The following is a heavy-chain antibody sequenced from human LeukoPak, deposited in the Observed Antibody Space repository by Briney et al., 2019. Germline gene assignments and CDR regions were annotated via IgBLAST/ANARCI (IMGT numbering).Heavy chain of an antibody. CDR2: INHSGST. CDR3: ARGSPISSDSSGYYYDWFDP. D-gene: IGHD3-22*01. CDR1: GGSFSGYY. V-gene: IGHV4-34*01. J-gene: IGHJ5*02. Sequence: KASETLSLTCAVYGGSFSGYYWSWIRQPPGKGLEWIGEINHSGSTNYNPSLKSGVTISVDTSKNQFSLNLSSVTAADTAVYYCARGSPISSDSSGYYYDWFDPWGQGTLVTVSS.